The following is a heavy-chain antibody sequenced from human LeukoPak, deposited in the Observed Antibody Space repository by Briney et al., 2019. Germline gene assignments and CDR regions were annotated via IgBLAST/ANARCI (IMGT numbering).Heavy chain of an antibody. Sequence: GASVKVSCKASGYTFTGYYMHWVRQAPGQGLEWMGWINPNSGGTNYARKFQGRVTMTRDTSISTAYMELSRLRSDDTAVYYCARSMIRYCSSTSCSLGYWGQGTLVTVSS. CDR2: INPNSGGT. CDR1: GYTFTGYY. V-gene: IGHV1-2*02. D-gene: IGHD2-2*01. CDR3: ARSMIRYCSSTSCSLGY. J-gene: IGHJ4*02.